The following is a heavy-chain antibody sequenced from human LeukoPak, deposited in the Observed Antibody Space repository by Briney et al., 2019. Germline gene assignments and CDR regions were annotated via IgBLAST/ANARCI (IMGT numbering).Heavy chain of an antibody. D-gene: IGHD2-21*02. Sequence: SETLSLTCTVSGGSISSGGYYWSWIRQHPGKGLEWIGYIYYSGSTYYNPSLKSRVTISVDTSKNQFSLKLSSVTAADTAVYYCARRRLLAYCGGDCYSDWFDPWGQGTLVTVSS. J-gene: IGHJ5*02. CDR2: IYYSGST. CDR3: ARRRLLAYCGGDCYSDWFDP. V-gene: IGHV4-31*03. CDR1: GGSISSGGYY.